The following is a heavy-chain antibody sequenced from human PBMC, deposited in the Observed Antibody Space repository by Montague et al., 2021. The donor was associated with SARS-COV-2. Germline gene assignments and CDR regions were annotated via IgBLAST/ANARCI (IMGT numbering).Heavy chain of an antibody. CDR2: VYPLATN. Sequence: TLSLTCTVSGVSITSDIYFWHWFRQPAGKGLEWIGRVYPLATNKYNPSLRSRPTLAFDTSKNQISLNLTSVTAADAAVYYCASYDFWSGYTDDLWGPGIRVTVSS. CDR1: GVSITSDIYF. J-gene: IGHJ5*02. D-gene: IGHD3-3*01. V-gene: IGHV4-61*02. CDR3: ASYDFWSGYTDDL.